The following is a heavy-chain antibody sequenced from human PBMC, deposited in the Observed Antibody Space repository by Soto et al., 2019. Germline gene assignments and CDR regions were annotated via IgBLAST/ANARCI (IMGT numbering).Heavy chain of an antibody. V-gene: IGHV4-4*07. D-gene: IGHD3-22*01. Sequence: AETLCSSYTASGGSVSTHNRCWIQQAAGKVLGLIGRLYSTGSTNYKPSLRSRVTMSVGTSRNQCSLTLTSVNAADTAVYYCARDGSGYDTCGYYLYDALDIWGQGTMVTVSS. J-gene: IGHJ3*02. CDR1: GGSVSTHN. CDR3: ARDGSGYDTCGYYLYDALDI. CDR2: LYSTGST.